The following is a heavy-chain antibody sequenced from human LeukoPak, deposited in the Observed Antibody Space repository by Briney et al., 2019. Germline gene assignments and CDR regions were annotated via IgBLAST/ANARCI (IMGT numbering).Heavy chain of an antibody. CDR3: AAQTTVVTKGSFDY. Sequence: KPSETLPLTCAVYGGSFSGYYWSWIRQPPGKGLEWIGEITHSGGTNYNSSLKSRVTISVDTSKNQFSLRLSSVTAADTAVYYCAAQTTVVTKGSFDYWGQGTLVTVSS. D-gene: IGHD4-17*01. CDR2: ITHSGGT. V-gene: IGHV4-34*01. J-gene: IGHJ4*02. CDR1: GGSFSGYY.